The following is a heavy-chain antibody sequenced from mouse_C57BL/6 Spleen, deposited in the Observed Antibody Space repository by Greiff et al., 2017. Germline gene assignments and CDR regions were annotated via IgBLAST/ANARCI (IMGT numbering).Heavy chain of an antibody. CDR2: ISYDGSN. V-gene: IGHV3-6*01. D-gene: IGHD2-3*01. CDR1: GYSITSGYY. J-gene: IGHJ3*01. Sequence: EVKLQESGPGLVKPSQSLSLTCSVTGYSITSGYYWNWIRQFPGNKLEWMGYISYDGSNNYNPPLKNRTSFTRDTSKNQFVLKLNSVTTEDTATYCYARGDASFAYWGQGTLVTVSA. CDR3: ARGDASFAY.